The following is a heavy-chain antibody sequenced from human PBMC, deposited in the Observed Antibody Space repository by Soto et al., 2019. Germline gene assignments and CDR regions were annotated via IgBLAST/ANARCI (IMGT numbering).Heavy chain of an antibody. CDR3: AKDEHSGSYPGLYNWFDP. J-gene: IGHJ5*02. CDR1: GFTFSSYG. Sequence: GGSLRLSCAASGFTFSSYGMHWVRQAPGKGLEWVAVISYDGSNKYYADSVKGRFTISRDNSKNTLYLQMNSLRAEDTAVYYCAKDEHSGSYPGLYNWFDPWGQGTLVTVSS. D-gene: IGHD1-26*01. CDR2: ISYDGSNK. V-gene: IGHV3-30*18.